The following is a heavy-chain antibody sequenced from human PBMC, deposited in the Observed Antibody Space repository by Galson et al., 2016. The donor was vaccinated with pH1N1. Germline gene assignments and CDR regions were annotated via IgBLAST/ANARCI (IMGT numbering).Heavy chain of an antibody. V-gene: IGHV1-69*01. CDR3: AREDYYDTDLSDWYFDL. CDR1: GGTFGSYG. D-gene: IGHD3-22*01. CDR2: IIPIFNTA. J-gene: IGHJ2*01. Sequence: KVSCKASGGTFGSYGINWVRQAPGQGLEWMGGIIPIFNTAKYARNFQGRVTITADESTTTAYMELSSLRSEDTAVYYCAREDYYDTDLSDWYFDLWGRGTLLTVSS.